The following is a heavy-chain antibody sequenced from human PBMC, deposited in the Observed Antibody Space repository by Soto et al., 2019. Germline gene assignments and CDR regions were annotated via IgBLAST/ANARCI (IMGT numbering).Heavy chain of an antibody. CDR1: GFTFSEYY. D-gene: IGHD3-10*01. CDR2: ISISGSSI. J-gene: IGHJ4*02. CDR3: AREALRESY. Sequence: GGSLRLSCAASGFTFSEYYMSWIRQAPGKGLEWLAHISISGSSIYYADSVKGRFTISRDNAKNSLYLQMNSLRAEDTAVYYCAREALRESYWGQGTLVTVSS. V-gene: IGHV3-11*01.